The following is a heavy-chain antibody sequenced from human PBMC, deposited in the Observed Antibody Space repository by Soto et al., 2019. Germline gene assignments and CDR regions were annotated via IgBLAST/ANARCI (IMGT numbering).Heavy chain of an antibody. CDR2: IYHSGST. CDR1: GGSISSGGYS. CDR3: ARVPDR. J-gene: IGHJ5*02. V-gene: IGHV4-30-2*01. D-gene: IGHD2-2*01. Sequence: GKPSETLSLTCAVSGGSISSGGYSWSWIRQPPGKGLEWIGYIYHSGSTYYNPSLKSRVTISVDRSKNQFSLKLSSVTAADTAVYYCARVPDRWGQGTLVTVSS.